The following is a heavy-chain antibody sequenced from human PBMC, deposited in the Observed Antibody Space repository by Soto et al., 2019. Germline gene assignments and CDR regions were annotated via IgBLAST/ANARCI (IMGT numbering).Heavy chain of an antibody. Sequence: QVQLQESGPGLVKPSETLSLTCTVSGGSVSSGSYYWSWIRQPPGKGLEWIGYIYYSGSTNYNPSLTSRVTISVDTSKNQFSLKLSSVTAADTAVYYCARGETGTTGDYYYYGMDVWGQGTTVTVSS. V-gene: IGHV4-61*01. CDR2: IYYSGST. CDR3: ARGETGTTGDYYYYGMDV. J-gene: IGHJ6*02. CDR1: GGSVSSGSYY. D-gene: IGHD1-7*01.